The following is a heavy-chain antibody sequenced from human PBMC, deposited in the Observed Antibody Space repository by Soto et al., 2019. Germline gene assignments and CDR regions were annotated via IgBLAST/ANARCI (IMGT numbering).Heavy chain of an antibody. CDR1: GGSISSSNW. V-gene: IGHV4-4*02. Sequence: QVQLQESGPGLVKPSGTLSLTCAVSGGSISSSNWWSWVRQPPGKGLEWIGEIYHSGSTNYNPSLKSRVTISVDKSKNQFSLKLSSVTAADTAVYYCARGRYCSGGSCYSLTYYYYGMDVWGQGTTVTVSS. CDR2: IYHSGST. CDR3: ARGRYCSGGSCYSLTYYYYGMDV. J-gene: IGHJ6*02. D-gene: IGHD2-15*01.